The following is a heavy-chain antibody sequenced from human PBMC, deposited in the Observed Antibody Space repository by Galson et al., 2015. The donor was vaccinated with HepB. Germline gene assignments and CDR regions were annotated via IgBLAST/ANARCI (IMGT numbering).Heavy chain of an antibody. Sequence: SLRLSCAASGFTFSSYGMHWVRQAPGKGLEWVAVISYDGSNKYYADSVKGRFTISRDNSKNTLYLQMNSLRAEDTAVYYCAKSGQLVSYGMDVWGQGTTVTVSS. D-gene: IGHD6-6*01. V-gene: IGHV3-30*18. CDR1: GFTFSSYG. CDR3: AKSGQLVSYGMDV. CDR2: ISYDGSNK. J-gene: IGHJ6*02.